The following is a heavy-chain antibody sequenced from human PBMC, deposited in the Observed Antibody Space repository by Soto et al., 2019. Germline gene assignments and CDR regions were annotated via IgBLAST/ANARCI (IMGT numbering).Heavy chain of an antibody. CDR2: ISGGGDKT. J-gene: IGHJ4*02. D-gene: IGHD6-19*01. CDR1: GFTFRSYA. V-gene: IGHV3-23*01. CDR3: ARDLGRSGWYL. Sequence: EVQLLESGGDLAQPGGSLRLYCTASGFTFRSYAMSWVRQAPGKGLEWVSGISGGGDKTYNADSVKGRFTISRDNSKNMLFLQMNSLRVDDTAVYFCARDLGRSGWYLWGQGTLVTVSS.